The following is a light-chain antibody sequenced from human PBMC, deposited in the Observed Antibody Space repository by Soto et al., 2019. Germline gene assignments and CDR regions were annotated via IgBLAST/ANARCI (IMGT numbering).Light chain of an antibody. Sequence: DIQMTQSPSSLSASVGDRVTITCRASQSISSYLNWYQQKPGRAPKLLIYDASSLQTGVTSRFSGSGSGTDYTLTISSLQPEDCATYYCQQSYNIPLTFGQGTRLEIK. CDR3: QQSYNIPLT. J-gene: IGKJ5*01. V-gene: IGKV1-39*01. CDR2: DAS. CDR1: QSISSY.